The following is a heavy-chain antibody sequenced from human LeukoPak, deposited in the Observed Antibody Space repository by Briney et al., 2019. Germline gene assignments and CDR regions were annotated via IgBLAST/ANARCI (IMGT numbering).Heavy chain of an antibody. CDR3: ARDRDYYGSGSYYPYYFDY. Sequence: SGGSLRLSCAASGFTLSSYAMSWVRQAPGKGLEWVSSISSSSSYIYYADSVKGRFTISRDNAKNSLYLQMNSLGAEDTAVYYCARDRDYYGSGSYYPYYFDYWGQGTLVTVSS. CDR2: ISSSSSYI. V-gene: IGHV3-21*01. D-gene: IGHD3-10*01. CDR1: GFTLSSYA. J-gene: IGHJ4*02.